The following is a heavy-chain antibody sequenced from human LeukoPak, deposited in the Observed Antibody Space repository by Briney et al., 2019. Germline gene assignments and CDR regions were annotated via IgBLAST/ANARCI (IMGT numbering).Heavy chain of an antibody. CDR1: GFTFSRFA. J-gene: IGHJ4*02. D-gene: IGHD3-22*01. CDR3: AKDANYYDSSGYLIPFDY. V-gene: IGHV3-23*01. Sequence: GGSLRLSCSASGFTFSRFAMSWVRQLPGKGLEWVSSISGSGHKTYYGDSVKGRFSVPRDSSKNILYLQMDSLRADDSALYYCAKDANYYDSSGYLIPFDYWGQGTLVTVSS. CDR2: ISGSGHKT.